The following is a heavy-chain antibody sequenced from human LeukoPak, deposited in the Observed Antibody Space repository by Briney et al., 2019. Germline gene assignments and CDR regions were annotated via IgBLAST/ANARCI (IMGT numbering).Heavy chain of an antibody. CDR2: IYSGGST. D-gene: IGHD3-9*01. Sequence: GGSLRLSCAVSGFSVSNNYMSWVRQAPGKGLEWVSVIYSGGSTYYADSVKGRFTISRDNSKNTLYLQMNSLRAEDTAVYYCAREESDWLLRYFDYWGQETLVTVSS. V-gene: IGHV3-66*01. CDR1: GFSVSNNY. J-gene: IGHJ4*02. CDR3: AREESDWLLRYFDY.